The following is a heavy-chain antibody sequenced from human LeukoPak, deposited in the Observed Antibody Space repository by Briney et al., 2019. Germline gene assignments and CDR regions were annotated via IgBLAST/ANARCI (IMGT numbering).Heavy chain of an antibody. CDR1: GFTFSSYG. Sequence: PGGSLRLSCAASGFTFSSYGMHWVRQAPGKGLEWVAFIRYDGSNKYYAGSVKGRFTISRDNSKNTLYLQMNSLRTEDTAVYYCANSKVPREYCSATSCCAGFGAFDIWGQGTMVTVSS. J-gene: IGHJ3*02. V-gene: IGHV3-30*02. D-gene: IGHD2-2*01. CDR2: IRYDGSNK. CDR3: ANSKVPREYCSATSCCAGFGAFDI.